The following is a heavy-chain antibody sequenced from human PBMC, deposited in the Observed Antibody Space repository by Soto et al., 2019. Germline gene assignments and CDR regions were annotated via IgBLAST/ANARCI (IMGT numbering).Heavy chain of an antibody. CDR1: GFSLSFSGVG. D-gene: IGHD2-21*01. V-gene: IGHV2-5*02. CDR3: ARRLGWGGPPPPTAYYGMDV. J-gene: IGHJ6*02. CDR2: IYWDDDK. Sequence: QITLKESGPTLVKPTQTVTLTCTFSGFSLSFSGVGVGWIRQPPGKALEWLAVIYWDDDKQYRPSLKSRLTITQDPSKNPGLLKKTNMDPVDTGTYYCARRLGWGGPPPPTAYYGMDVWGQGTTVTVSS.